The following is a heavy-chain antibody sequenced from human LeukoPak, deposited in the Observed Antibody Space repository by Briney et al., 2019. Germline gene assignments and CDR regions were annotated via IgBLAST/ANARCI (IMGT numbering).Heavy chain of an antibody. Sequence: PGGSLRLSCAASGFSFSSYTMGWVRQAPGKGLQWVSAISGSGGSTYYADSVKGRFTISRDNSKNTLYLQMNSLRAEDTAVYYCAKGRTRGLRFLEWLCALDIWGQGTMVTVSS. J-gene: IGHJ3*02. CDR3: AKGRTRGLRFLEWLCALDI. D-gene: IGHD3-3*01. CDR1: GFSFSSYT. V-gene: IGHV3-23*01. CDR2: ISGSGGST.